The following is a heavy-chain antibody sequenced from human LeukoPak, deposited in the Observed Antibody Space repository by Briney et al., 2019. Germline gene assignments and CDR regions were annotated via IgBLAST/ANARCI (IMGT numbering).Heavy chain of an antibody. CDR1: GFTFSSYY. J-gene: IGHJ4*02. CDR3: ALFKPPTTYFYGSGSL. V-gene: IGHV3-74*01. CDR2: IEGDGSTT. D-gene: IGHD3-10*01. Sequence: PGGSLRLSCAASGFTFSSYYVHWVRQAPGKGLVRVALIEGDGSTTTYADSVKGRFTISRDNAKNTLFLQMNTLRAEDTAVYYCALFKPPTTYFYGSGSLWGQGTLVTVSS.